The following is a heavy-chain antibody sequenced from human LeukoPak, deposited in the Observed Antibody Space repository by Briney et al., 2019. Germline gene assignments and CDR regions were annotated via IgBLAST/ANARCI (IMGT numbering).Heavy chain of an antibody. Sequence: ASLKVSCKASGYTFTGSYIHWMRQAPGQGLEWMGWINPNSGGTKYAQKFQGRVTVTRDTSTSTAYMELSGLRADDTAVYCCARVAYCTKGVCINFDLWGQGTLVTVSS. CDR3: ARVAYCTKGVCINFDL. V-gene: IGHV1-2*02. J-gene: IGHJ4*02. CDR2: INPNSGGT. D-gene: IGHD2-8*01. CDR1: GYTFTGSY.